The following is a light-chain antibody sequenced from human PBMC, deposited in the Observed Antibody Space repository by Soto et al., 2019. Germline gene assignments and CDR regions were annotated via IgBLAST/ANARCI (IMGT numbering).Light chain of an antibody. Sequence: DIQMTQSPSSLSASVVDRVTIPCQASQSISSYLNWYQQKPGKAPKLLIYAASSLQSGVPSRFSGSGSGTDFTLTISSLQPEDFATYYCQQSNSNPWTFGQGTKVDIK. J-gene: IGKJ1*01. V-gene: IGKV1-39*01. CDR3: QQSNSNPWT. CDR2: AAS. CDR1: QSISSY.